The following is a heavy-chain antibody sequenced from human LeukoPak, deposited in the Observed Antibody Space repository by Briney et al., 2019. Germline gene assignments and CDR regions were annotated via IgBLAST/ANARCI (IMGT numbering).Heavy chain of an antibody. CDR1: GFTFGSYS. CDR3: ARDPGMVRAYYMDV. D-gene: IGHD3-10*01. J-gene: IGHJ6*03. V-gene: IGHV3-48*01. Sequence: GGSLRLSCAASGFTFGSYSMNWVRQAPGKGLEWVSYISSSSSTIYYADSVKGRFTISRDNAKNSLYLQMNSLRAEDTAVYYCARDPGMVRAYYMDVWGKGTTVTISS. CDR2: ISSSSSTI.